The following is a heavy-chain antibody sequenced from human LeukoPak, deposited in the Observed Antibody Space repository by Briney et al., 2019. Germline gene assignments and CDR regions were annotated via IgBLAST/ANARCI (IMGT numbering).Heavy chain of an antibody. CDR1: GFTFSSYG. CDR3: ARGAAGLDY. CDR2: IWYDGSNK. J-gene: IGHJ4*02. Sequence: PGGSLRLSCAASGFTFSSYGIHWVRQAPGKGLEWVAVIWYDGSNKYYADSVKGRLTISRDNSKNTLYLQMNSLRAEDTAVYYCARGAAGLDYWGQGTLVTVSS. V-gene: IGHV3-33*01. D-gene: IGHD6-13*01.